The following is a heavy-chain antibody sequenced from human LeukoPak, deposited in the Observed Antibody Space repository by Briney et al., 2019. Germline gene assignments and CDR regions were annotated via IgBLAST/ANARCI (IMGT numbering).Heavy chain of an antibody. CDR1: GFTFNSNW. J-gene: IGHJ4*02. V-gene: IGHV3-74*01. CDR3: ARGLNGVASDY. D-gene: IGHD2-8*01. Sequence: PGGSLNFSCAASGFTFNSNWMHWVRQAPGEGPVWVSRISGDGRSISYADSVKGRFTISRDNAKNTLYLQMSSLTAEDTAVYYCARGLNGVASDYWGQGTLVTVSS. CDR2: ISGDGRSI.